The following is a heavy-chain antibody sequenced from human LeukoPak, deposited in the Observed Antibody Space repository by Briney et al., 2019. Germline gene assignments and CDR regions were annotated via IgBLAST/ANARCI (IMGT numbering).Heavy chain of an antibody. D-gene: IGHD2/OR15-2a*01. CDR2: FDSSGST. CDR1: GGSITTYS. Sequence: PSETLSLTCTVFGGSITTYSCSLIRQPAGRRLEWIGRFDSSGSTHYNPSLKSRVTMSVDTSKNHVSLKLSPLNATDTAINYCARNFSSKSWCDTWGQGTLVTVSS. CDR3: ARNFSSKSWCDT. V-gene: IGHV4-4*07. J-gene: IGHJ5*02.